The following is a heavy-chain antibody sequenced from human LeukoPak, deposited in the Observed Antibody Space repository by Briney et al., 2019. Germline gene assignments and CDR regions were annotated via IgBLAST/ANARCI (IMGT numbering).Heavy chain of an antibody. CDR3: ARQYSSGWQGGY. D-gene: IGHD6-19*01. Sequence: GESLKIPCKGSGYSFTSYWIGWLRQMPGKGLEGMGIIYPGDSDTRYSPSSQGQVSISADKSISTAYLQWSSMKASDTAMYYCARQYSSGWQGGYWGQGTLVTVSS. CDR1: GYSFTSYW. V-gene: IGHV5-51*01. CDR2: IYPGDSDT. J-gene: IGHJ4*02.